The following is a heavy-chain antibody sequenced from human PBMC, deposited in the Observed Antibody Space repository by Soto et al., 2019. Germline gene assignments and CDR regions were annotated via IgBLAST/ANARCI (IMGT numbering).Heavy chain of an antibody. D-gene: IGHD6-19*01. CDR3: ARDKGGGAVVPDY. Sequence: QVQVVESGGGVVQPGRSLRLSCAASGFTFNTYGMHWVRQAPGKGLEWVAVIWYDENNKYYADSVKGRFTISRDNSKNTLYRQMNSLRGEETAVYYCARDKGGGAVVPDYLGQGTLVTVSS. J-gene: IGHJ4*02. V-gene: IGHV3-33*01. CDR2: IWYDENNK. CDR1: GFTFNTYG.